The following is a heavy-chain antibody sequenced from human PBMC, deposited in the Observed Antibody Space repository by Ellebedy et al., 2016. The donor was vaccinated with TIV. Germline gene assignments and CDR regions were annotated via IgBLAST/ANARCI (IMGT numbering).Heavy chain of an antibody. CDR2: ISTHNGQT. D-gene: IGHD3-10*01. CDR1: GFTFSSYG. V-gene: IGHV1-18*01. Sequence: ASVKVSCKASGFTFSSYGISWVRQTPGQGLEWVGWISTHNGQTNYAQRLQGRVSMTTDTSTSTVYMELRSLRSDDTAVYYCATGGGEFGYFYYYYMDVWGEGTTVTVSS. CDR3: ATGGGEFGYFYYYYMDV. J-gene: IGHJ6*03.